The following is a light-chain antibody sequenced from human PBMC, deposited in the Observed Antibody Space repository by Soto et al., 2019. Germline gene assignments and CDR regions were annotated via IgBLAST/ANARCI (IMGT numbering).Light chain of an antibody. J-gene: IGKJ1*01. V-gene: IGKV3-20*01. CDR3: QQYGSSGT. CDR1: QSSGSDF. Sequence: EIVLTPSPGTLSLSPVERATLSCKTSQSSGSDFLAWYQHKPGQAPRLLIYGVSSRATGIPDRFSGSGSGTDFTLTISRLEPEDFAVYYCQQYGSSGTFGQGTKVDIK. CDR2: GVS.